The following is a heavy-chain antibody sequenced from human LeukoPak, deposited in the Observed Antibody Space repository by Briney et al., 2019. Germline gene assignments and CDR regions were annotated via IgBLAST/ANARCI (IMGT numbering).Heavy chain of an antibody. D-gene: IGHD4-17*01. CDR1: GFSFSTYG. Sequence: GGSLRLSCAASGFSFSTYGMFWVRQAPGKGLDWVAVISSDGSNTHYADSVKGRFTISRDNSKNTLSLQMDSLRADDTAVYYCAKDQAAFGDYDFDYWGQGTLVTVSP. J-gene: IGHJ4*02. CDR2: ISSDGSNT. CDR3: AKDQAAFGDYDFDY. V-gene: IGHV3-30*18.